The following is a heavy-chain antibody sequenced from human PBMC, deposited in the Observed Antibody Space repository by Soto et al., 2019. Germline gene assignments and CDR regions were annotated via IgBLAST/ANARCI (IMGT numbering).Heavy chain of an antibody. Sequence: GESLKISCQGSGYSFTSYWIGWVRQMPGKGLEWMGIIYPGDSDTRYSPSFQGQVTISADKSISTAYLQWSSLKASDTAMYYCARHGQYCTNGACYSAFDIWGQGTMVTVSS. V-gene: IGHV5-51*01. CDR2: IYPGDSDT. CDR1: GYSFTSYW. D-gene: IGHD2-8*01. CDR3: ARHGQYCTNGACYSAFDI. J-gene: IGHJ3*02.